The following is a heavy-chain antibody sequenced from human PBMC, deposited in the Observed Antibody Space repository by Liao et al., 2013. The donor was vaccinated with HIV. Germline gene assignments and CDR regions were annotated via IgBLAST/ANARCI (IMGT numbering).Heavy chain of an antibody. CDR2: IYTSGST. J-gene: IGHJ5*02. CDR3: ARARLRYCSSTSCYSNWFDP. V-gene: IGHV4-61*02. CDR1: GGSISSGSYY. Sequence: QVQLQESGPGLVKPSQTLSLTCTVSGGSISSGSYYWSWIRQPAGKGLEWIGRIYTSGSTNYNPSLKSRVTISVDTSKNQFSLKLSSVTAADTAVYYCARARLRYCSSTSCYSNWFDPWGQGTLVTVSS. D-gene: IGHD2-2*01.